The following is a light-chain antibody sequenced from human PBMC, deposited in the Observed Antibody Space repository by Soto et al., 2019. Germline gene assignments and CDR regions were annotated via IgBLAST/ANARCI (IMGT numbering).Light chain of an antibody. J-gene: IGLJ1*01. CDR2: RNN. Sequence: QSALTQPPSASGTPGQRVTISCSGSSSNIGSNYVYWYQQLPGTAPKLLIYRNNQRPSGVPDRFSGSKSGTSASLAISGLRSEDEADYYCAAWDDSLSALYVFGTGTRSPS. CDR1: SSNIGSNY. CDR3: AAWDDSLSALYV. V-gene: IGLV1-47*01.